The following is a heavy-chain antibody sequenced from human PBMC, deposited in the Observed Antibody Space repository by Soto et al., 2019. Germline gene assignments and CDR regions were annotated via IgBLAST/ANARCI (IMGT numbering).Heavy chain of an antibody. CDR2: IIPIFGTA. J-gene: IGHJ6*02. CDR3: ARGPAHLSDILTGYYIDYGMDV. CDR1: GGTFSSYA. D-gene: IGHD3-9*01. V-gene: IGHV1-69*13. Sequence: GASVKVSCKASGGTFSSYAISWVRQAPGQGLEWMGGIIPIFGTANYAQKFQGRVTITADESTSTAYMELSSLRSEDTAVYYCARGPAHLSDILTGYYIDYGMDVWGQGTTVTVSS.